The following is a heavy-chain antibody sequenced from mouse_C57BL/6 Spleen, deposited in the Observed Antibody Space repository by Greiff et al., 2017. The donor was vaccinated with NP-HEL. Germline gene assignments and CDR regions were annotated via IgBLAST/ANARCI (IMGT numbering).Heavy chain of an antibody. J-gene: IGHJ4*01. CDR1: GFTFSSYT. CDR3: ARHGYGGAMDY. D-gene: IGHD2-14*01. CDR2: ISGGGGNT. V-gene: IGHV5-9*01. Sequence: EVQRVESGGGLVKPGGSLKLSCAASGFTFSSYTMSWVRQTPEKRLEWVATISGGGGNTYYPDSVKGRFTISRDNAKNTLYLQMSSLRSEDTALYYCARHGYGGAMDYWGQGTSVTVSS.